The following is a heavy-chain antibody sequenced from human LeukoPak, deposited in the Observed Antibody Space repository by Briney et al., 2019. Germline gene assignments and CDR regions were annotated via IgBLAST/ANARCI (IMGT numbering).Heavy chain of an antibody. CDR3: AKDGFRSSWPYYFDY. V-gene: IGHV3-23*01. CDR1: GFTFSSCA. D-gene: IGHD6-13*01. Sequence: GGSLRLSCAASGFTFSSCAMSWVRQAPGKGLEWVSAISGSGGSTYFADSVKGRFTISRDNSKNTLYLQMNSLRAEDTAVYYCAKDGFRSSWPYYFDYWGQGTLVTVSS. CDR2: ISGSGGST. J-gene: IGHJ4*02.